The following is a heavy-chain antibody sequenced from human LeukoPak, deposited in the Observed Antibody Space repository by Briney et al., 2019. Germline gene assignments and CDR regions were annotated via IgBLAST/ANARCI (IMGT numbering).Heavy chain of an antibody. CDR1: GGSFSGCY. J-gene: IGHJ5*02. V-gene: IGHV4-34*01. CDR2: INHSGST. Sequence: SETLSLTCAVYGGSFSGCYWSWIRQPPGKGLEWIGEINHSGSTNYNPSLKSRVTISVDTSKNQFSLKLSSVTAADTAVYYCARGPRGGFDPWGQGTLVTVSS. CDR3: ARGPRGGFDP.